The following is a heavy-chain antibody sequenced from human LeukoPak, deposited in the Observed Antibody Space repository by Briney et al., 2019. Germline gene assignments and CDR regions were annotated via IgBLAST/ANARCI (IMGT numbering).Heavy chain of an antibody. D-gene: IGHD3-22*01. V-gene: IGHV4-34*01. CDR2: INHSGST. J-gene: IGHJ6*03. Sequence: SETLSLTCTVSGGSISGYYWSWIRQPPGKGLEWIGEINHSGSTNYNPSLKSRVTIPVDTSKNQFSLKLSSVTAADTAVYYCARRRSSGYPNYYYYYMDVWGKGTTVTVSS. CDR1: GGSISGYY. CDR3: ARRRSSGYPNYYYYYMDV.